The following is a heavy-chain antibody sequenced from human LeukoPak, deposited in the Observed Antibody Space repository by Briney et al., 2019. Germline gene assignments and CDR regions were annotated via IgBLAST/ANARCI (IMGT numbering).Heavy chain of an antibody. V-gene: IGHV2-5*02. CDR3: AHSCGGGNSAYFDY. J-gene: IGHJ4*02. CDR1: GGSISGYY. CDR2: IYWDDDK. Sequence: TLSLTCTVSGGSISGYYWGWIRQPPGKALEWLAVIYWDDDKRYSPSLTSRLTIIKDPSKNQVVLTMTNMDPVDTATYYCAHSCGGGNSAYFDYWGQGTLVTVSS. D-gene: IGHD4-23*01.